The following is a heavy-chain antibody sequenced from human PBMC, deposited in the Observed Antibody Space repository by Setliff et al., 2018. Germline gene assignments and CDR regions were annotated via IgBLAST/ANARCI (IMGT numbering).Heavy chain of an antibody. Sequence: GSLRLSCSASGFTLSTYWMNWVRQAPGKGLEWIGYLYYSGNTNYNPSLKSRVTISGDTSQNYFSLKLTSVTEADTAVYYCARGPPGYYYYMNVWGQGTTGTVSS. CDR3: ARGPPGYYYYMNV. CDR1: GFTLSTYW. V-gene: IGHV4-59*01. J-gene: IGHJ6*03. CDR2: LYYSGNT.